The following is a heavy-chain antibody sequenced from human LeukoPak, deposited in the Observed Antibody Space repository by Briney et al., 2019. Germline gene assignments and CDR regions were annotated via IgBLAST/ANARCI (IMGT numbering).Heavy chain of an antibody. CDR1: GFTFDDYA. V-gene: IGHV3-9*01. CDR3: AKALGDYSNYLYYFDY. D-gene: IGHD4-11*01. J-gene: IGHJ4*02. CDR2: ISWNSGSI. Sequence: GRSLRLSCAAAGFTFDDYAVHWVRQAPGKGLEWVSGISWNSGSIGYADSVKGRFTISRDNAKNSLYLQMNSLRAEDTALYYCAKALGDYSNYLYYFDYWGQGTLVTVSS.